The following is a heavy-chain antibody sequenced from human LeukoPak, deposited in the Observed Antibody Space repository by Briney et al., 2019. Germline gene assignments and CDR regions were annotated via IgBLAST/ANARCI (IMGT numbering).Heavy chain of an antibody. V-gene: IGHV3-30*18. CDR3: AKDSPSDEWESLFDY. CDR1: GFTFSSYG. Sequence: GGSLRLSCAASGFTFSSYGMHWVRQAPGKGLEWVEVISYDGSNKYYADSVKGRFTISRDNSKNTLYLQMNSLRAEDTAVYYCAKDSPSDEWESLFDYWGQGTLVTVSS. J-gene: IGHJ4*02. CDR2: ISYDGSNK. D-gene: IGHD1-26*01.